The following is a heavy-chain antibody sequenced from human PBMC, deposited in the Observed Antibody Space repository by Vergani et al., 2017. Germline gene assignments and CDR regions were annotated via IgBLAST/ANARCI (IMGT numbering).Heavy chain of an antibody. CDR1: GYTFTNYG. V-gene: IGHV1-18*01. D-gene: IGHD2-2*01. Sequence: QVQLVQSRAEVKKPGASVKVSCKASGYTFTNYGINWVRQAPGQGLEWMGWISAYNGNTNYAQKLQGRVTMTTDTSTSTAYMELRSLRSDDTAVYYCSRVRSSVECSSTSCEADFDYWGQGTLVTVAS. CDR2: ISAYNGNT. CDR3: SRVRSSVECSSTSCEADFDY. J-gene: IGHJ4*02.